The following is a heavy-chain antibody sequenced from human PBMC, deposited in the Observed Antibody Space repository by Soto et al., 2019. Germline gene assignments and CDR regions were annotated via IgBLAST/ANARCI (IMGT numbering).Heavy chain of an antibody. CDR3: ATQEVGGSYVYTFDP. D-gene: IGHD1-26*01. J-gene: IGHJ5*02. CDR1: GGSISSGDYF. CDR2: MYYSGST. Sequence: SETLSLTCTVSGGSISSGDYFWSWIRQPPGKGLEWIGYMYYSGSTYYNPSLKSRVTISVDTSKNQFSLKLSSVTAADTAVYYCATQEVGGSYVYTFDPWGQGTLVTVSS. V-gene: IGHV4-30-4*01.